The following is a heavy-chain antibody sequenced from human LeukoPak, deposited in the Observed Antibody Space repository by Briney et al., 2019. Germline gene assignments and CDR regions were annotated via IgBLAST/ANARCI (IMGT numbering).Heavy chain of an antibody. Sequence: GGSLRLSCAASGLTFDDYGMSWVRQAPGKGLEWVSGINWNGGSTGYADSVKGRFTISRDNAKNSLYLQMNSLRAEDTALYYCARALPPYYFDYWGQGTLVTVSS. CDR2: INWNGGST. CDR1: GLTFDDYG. J-gene: IGHJ4*02. V-gene: IGHV3-20*04. CDR3: ARALPPYYFDY.